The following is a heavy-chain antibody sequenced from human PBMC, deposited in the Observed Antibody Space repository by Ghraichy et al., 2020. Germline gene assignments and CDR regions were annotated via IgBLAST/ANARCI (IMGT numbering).Heavy chain of an antibody. J-gene: IGHJ4*02. CDR3: ARQYCSGGGCYSFFDF. CDR2: IRQDGGDK. V-gene: IGHV3-7*03. CDR1: GFTFNTYW. D-gene: IGHD2-15*01. Sequence: LSLTCAASGFTFNTYWMSWVRQAPGKGLEWVANIRQDGGDKYYVDSVKGRFTISRDNAKNSLYLQMNSLRAEDTAVYYCARQYCSGGGCYSFFDFWGQGTLVTVFS.